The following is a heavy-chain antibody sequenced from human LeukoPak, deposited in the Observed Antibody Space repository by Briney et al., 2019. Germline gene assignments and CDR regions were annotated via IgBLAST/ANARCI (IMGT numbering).Heavy chain of an antibody. D-gene: IGHD2-15*01. CDR3: AKVRDIYCSGGTCFYFDY. V-gene: IGHV3-23*01. CDR1: GFTFSSYW. CDR2: ISDSGGYI. J-gene: IGHJ4*02. Sequence: GGSLRLSCAASGFTFSSYWMSWVRQAPGKGLEWVSSISDSGGYIVYADSVKGRFTISRDNYKKTLYVQLKSLRAEDTAVYYCAKVRDIYCSGGTCFYFDYWGQGTLVTVSS.